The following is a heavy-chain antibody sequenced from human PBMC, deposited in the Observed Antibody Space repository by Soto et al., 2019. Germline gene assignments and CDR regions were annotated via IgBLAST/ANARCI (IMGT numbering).Heavy chain of an antibody. J-gene: IGHJ5*02. CDR1: GGSVSSGSYY. CDR2: IYYSGST. D-gene: IGHD6-13*01. CDR3: AREEIAAAGTGNWFDP. Sequence: PSETLSLTCTVSGGSVSSGSYYWSWIRQPPGKGLEWIGYIYYSGSTNYNPSLKSRVTISVDTSKSQFSLKLSSVTAADTAVYYCAREEIAAAGTGNWFDPWGQGTLVTVSS. V-gene: IGHV4-61*01.